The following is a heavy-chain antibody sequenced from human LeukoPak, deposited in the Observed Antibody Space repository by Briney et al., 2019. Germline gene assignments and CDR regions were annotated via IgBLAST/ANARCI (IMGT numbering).Heavy chain of an antibody. CDR3: ARGRYSSRNLDY. V-gene: IGHV4-34*01. D-gene: IGHD6-13*01. J-gene: IGHJ4*02. CDR1: GGSFSGYY. Sequence: SETLSLTCAVYGGSFSGYYWSWIRQPPGKGLEWIGEINHSGSTNYNPSLKSRVTISVDTSKNQFSLKLSPVTAADTAVYYCARGRYSSRNLDYWGQGTLVTVSS. CDR2: INHSGST.